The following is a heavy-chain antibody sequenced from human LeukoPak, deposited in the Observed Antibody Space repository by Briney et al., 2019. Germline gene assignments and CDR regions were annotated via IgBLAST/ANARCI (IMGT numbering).Heavy chain of an antibody. Sequence: SETLSLTCAVSGGSISSGGFSWSWIRQSPGKGLEYIGYLYQGGSTYYNPSLSSRVTISGDRSKNHFFLTLTSVTAADTAVYYCVRRGGYSGYEQVWGQGTLVTVSS. CDR2: LYQGGST. CDR3: VRRGGYSGYEQV. V-gene: IGHV4-30-2*06. CDR1: GGSISSGGFS. D-gene: IGHD5-12*01. J-gene: IGHJ4*02.